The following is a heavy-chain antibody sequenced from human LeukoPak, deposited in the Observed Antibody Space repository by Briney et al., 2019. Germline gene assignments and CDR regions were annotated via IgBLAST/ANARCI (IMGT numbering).Heavy chain of an antibody. V-gene: IGHV1-8*01. J-gene: IGHJ4*02. CDR1: GYTFTSYD. D-gene: IGHD4-11*01. Sequence: GASLKGSCKASGYTFTSYDINCVRQATGQGLEWMGWMNPNSGNTGYAQKFQGRVTMTRNTSISTAYMELSSLRSEDTAVYYCARGRGSYSNSDDYWGQGTLVTVSS. CDR3: ARGRGSYSNSDDY. CDR2: MNPNSGNT.